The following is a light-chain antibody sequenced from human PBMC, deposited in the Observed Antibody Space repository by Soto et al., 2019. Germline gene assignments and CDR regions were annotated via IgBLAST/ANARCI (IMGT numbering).Light chain of an antibody. CDR2: AAF. V-gene: IGKV1-39*01. J-gene: IGKJ1*01. Sequence: DIQMTQSPSYLSASVGDRGTITCRARQRISSYLNWYQQKPAKAPKLLIYAAFTLPSGVTSRFSGSGAGTEFTLTISSLQPEDFATYYCQQSYSTPPTFGQGTKLEI. CDR1: QRISSY. CDR3: QQSYSTPPT.